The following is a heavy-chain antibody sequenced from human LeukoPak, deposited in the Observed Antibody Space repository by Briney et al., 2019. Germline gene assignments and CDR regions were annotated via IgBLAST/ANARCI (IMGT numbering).Heavy chain of an antibody. CDR2: IWYDGSNK. CDR3: AKDLMTYMITFGPQGY. D-gene: IGHD3-16*01. J-gene: IGHJ4*02. CDR1: GFTFSSYG. Sequence: GGSLRLSCAASGFTFSSYGMHWVRQAPGKGLEWVAVIWYDGSNKYYADSVKGRFTISRDNSKNTLYLQPNSLRAEDTAVYYCAKDLMTYMITFGPQGYWGQGTLVTVSS. V-gene: IGHV3-33*06.